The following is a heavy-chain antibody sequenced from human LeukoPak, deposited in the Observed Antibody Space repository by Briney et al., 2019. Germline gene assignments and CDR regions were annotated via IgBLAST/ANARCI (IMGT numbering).Heavy chain of an antibody. V-gene: IGHV1-46*01. J-gene: IGHJ5*02. CDR3: ARGELPARSWFDP. CDR2: INPSSDRT. CDR1: GDTFSRYY. Sequence: ASVKDSCKASGDTFSRYYMNWVRQAPVQEVVWMGIINPSSDRTTYSQKFQGRVTMTTDTYPSTVSMELSSLRYEATAAFYYARGELPARSWFDPGGRETLVTVPS. D-gene: IGHD2-15*01.